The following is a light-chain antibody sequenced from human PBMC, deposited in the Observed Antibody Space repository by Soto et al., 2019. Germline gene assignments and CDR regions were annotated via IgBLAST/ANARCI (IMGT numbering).Light chain of an antibody. CDR3: SSFRSGSTL. CDR2: EVS. J-gene: IGLJ1*01. V-gene: IGLV2-14*01. CDR1: YNY. Sequence: HSVLTQPASVSGSPGQSITISCTGSYNYVSWYQQHPGKAPKLMIYEVSNRPSGVSNRFSGSKSGNTASLTISGLQAEDEADYYCSSFRSGSTLFGTGTKVTVL.